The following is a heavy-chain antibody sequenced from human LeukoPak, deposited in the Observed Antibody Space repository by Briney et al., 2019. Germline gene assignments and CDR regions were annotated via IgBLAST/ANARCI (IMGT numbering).Heavy chain of an antibody. J-gene: IGHJ5*02. CDR2: IYTSGST. CDR1: GGSISSGSYY. CDR3: ARLGGSIAAAEVWFDP. Sequence: SETLSLTCTVSGGSISSGSYYWSWIRQPAGKGLEWIGRIYTSGSTNYNPSLKSRVTISVDTSKNQFSLKLSSVTAADTAVYYCARLGGSIAAAEVWFDPWGQGTLVTVSS. D-gene: IGHD6-13*01. V-gene: IGHV4-61*02.